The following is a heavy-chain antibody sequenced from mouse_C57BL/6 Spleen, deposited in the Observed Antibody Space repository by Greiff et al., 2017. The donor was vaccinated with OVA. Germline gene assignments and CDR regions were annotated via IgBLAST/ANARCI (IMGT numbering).Heavy chain of an antibody. J-gene: IGHJ2*01. V-gene: IGHV1-52*01. CDR3: ARSHYYGSSHGYFDY. Sequence: QVQLQQSGAELVRPGSSVKLSCKASGYTFTSYWMHWVKQRPIQGLEWIGNIDPSDSETHYNQKFKDKATLTVDKSSSTAYMQLSSLTSYDSAVYYCARSHYYGSSHGYFDYWGQGTTLTVSS. CDR2: IDPSDSET. D-gene: IGHD1-1*01. CDR1: GYTFTSYW.